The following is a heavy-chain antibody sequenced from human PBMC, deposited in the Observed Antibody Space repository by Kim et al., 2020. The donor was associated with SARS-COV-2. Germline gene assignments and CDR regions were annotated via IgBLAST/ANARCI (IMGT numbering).Heavy chain of an antibody. CDR1: GFTFSSYW. Sequence: GGSLRLSCAASGFTFSSYWMSWVRQAPGKGLEWVANIKQDGSEKYYVDSVKGRFTISRDNAKNSLYLQMNSLRAEDTAVYYCARSDFWSGYYTGDLDYWGQGTLVTVSS. CDR3: ARSDFWSGYYTGDLDY. V-gene: IGHV3-7*01. D-gene: IGHD3-3*01. J-gene: IGHJ4*02. CDR2: IKQDGSEK.